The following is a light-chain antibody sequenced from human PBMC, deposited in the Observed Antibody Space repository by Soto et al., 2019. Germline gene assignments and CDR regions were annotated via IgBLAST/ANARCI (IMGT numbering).Light chain of an antibody. J-gene: IGKJ4*01. V-gene: IGKV1-39*01. CDR3: QQSYSTPLLT. CDR1: QSISSY. CDR2: AAS. Sequence: IWMTQSPSLLSASTGDRVTITCRASQSISSYLNWYQQKPGKAPKLLIYAASSLQSGVPSRFSGSGSGTDFTLTISSLQPEDFATYYCQQSYSTPLLTFGGGTKVDIK.